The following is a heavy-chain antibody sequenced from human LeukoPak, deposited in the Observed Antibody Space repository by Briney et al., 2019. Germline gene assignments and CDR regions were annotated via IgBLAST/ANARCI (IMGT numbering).Heavy chain of an antibody. CDR3: AKARYCSGGSCFPQSTPDY. CDR2: ISGSGGST. J-gene: IGHJ4*02. V-gene: IGHV3-23*01. D-gene: IGHD2-15*01. CDR1: GFTFSTYA. Sequence: GGSLRLSCAASGFTFSTYAMSWVRQAPGKGLEWVSAISGSGGSTYYADSVKGRFTISRDNSKNTLYLQMNSLRAEDTAVYYCAKARYCSGGSCFPQSTPDYWGQGTLVTVSS.